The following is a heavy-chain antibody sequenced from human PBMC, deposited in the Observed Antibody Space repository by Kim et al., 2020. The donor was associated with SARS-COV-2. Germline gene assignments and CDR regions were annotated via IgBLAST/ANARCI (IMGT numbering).Heavy chain of an antibody. CDR3: AKQEYIIKLNTYYGMDI. J-gene: IGHJ6*02. D-gene: IGHD1-20*01. CDR1: GFNFNNYG. CDR2: ISYDGSKK. V-gene: IGHV3-30*18. Sequence: GGSLRLSCAASGFNFNNYGMHWVRQAPGKGLEWVAFISYDGSKKQYLDSLKGRFTVSRDYSKNTLYLQMNSLTAEDTAVYYCAKQEYIIKLNTYYGMDIWGQGTTVTVSS.